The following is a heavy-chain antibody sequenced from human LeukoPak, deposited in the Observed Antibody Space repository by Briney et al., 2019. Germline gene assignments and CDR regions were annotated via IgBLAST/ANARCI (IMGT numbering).Heavy chain of an antibody. CDR1: GGSISSYY. V-gene: IGHV4-59*12. CDR3: ARDPRAGEWWFDP. CDR2: IYYSGST. D-gene: IGHD3-16*01. Sequence: SETLSLTCTVSGGSISSYYWSWIRQPPGKGLEWIGYIYYSGSTNYNPSLKSRVTMSVGTSKNQFSLKLSSVTAADTAVYYCARDPRAGEWWFDPWGQGTLVTVSS. J-gene: IGHJ5*02.